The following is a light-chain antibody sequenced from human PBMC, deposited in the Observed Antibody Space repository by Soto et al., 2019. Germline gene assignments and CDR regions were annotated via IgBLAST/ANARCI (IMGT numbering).Light chain of an antibody. J-gene: IGKJ1*01. CDR3: QQYGSSPRT. CDR1: QSVSSSY. V-gene: IGKV3-20*01. Sequence: EIVLTQSPGTLSLSPGERATLSCRASQSVSSSYLAWYQPKPGQAPRLLIYGASSRATGIPDRFSGSGSGTAFTLIISRLEPEEFAVYYGQQYGSSPRTFGQGAKVEIK. CDR2: GAS.